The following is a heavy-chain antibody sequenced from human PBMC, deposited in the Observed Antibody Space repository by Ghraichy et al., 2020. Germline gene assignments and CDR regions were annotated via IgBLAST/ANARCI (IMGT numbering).Heavy chain of an antibody. V-gene: IGHV1-2*02. CDR1: GYTFTGYY. CDR3: ARGGLQFINWFDP. CDR2: INPNSGAT. D-gene: IGHD4-11*01. Sequence: ASVKVSCKASGYTFTGYYMHWVRQAPGQGLEWMGWINPNSGATNSAQKFQGRVTMTRDTSISTAYMELSRLTSDDAAVYYCARGGLQFINWFDPWGQGTLVTVSS. J-gene: IGHJ5*02.